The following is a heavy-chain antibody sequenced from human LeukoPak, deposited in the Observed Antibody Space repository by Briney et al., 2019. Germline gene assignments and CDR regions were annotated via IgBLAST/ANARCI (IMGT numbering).Heavy chain of an antibody. CDR3: ARVKSRELIPKGYFDY. Sequence: PSQTLSLTCTVSGGSISSGGYYWSWIRQPPGKGLEWIGSIYYSGSTYYNPSLKSRVTISVDTSKNQFSLKLSSVTAADTAVYYCARVKSRELIPKGYFDYWGQGTLVTVSS. D-gene: IGHD1-26*01. V-gene: IGHV4-39*07. CDR2: IYYSGST. CDR1: GGSISSGGYY. J-gene: IGHJ4*02.